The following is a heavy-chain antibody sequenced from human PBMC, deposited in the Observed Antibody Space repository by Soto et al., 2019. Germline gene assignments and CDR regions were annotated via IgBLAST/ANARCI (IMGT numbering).Heavy chain of an antibody. Sequence: EVQLVESGGGLVKPGGSLRLSCAASGFTFNTFSMNWVRQAPGQGLEWVSSISRSSSYIYYTDSVKGRFTISRDNAKNSLYLQMNSLRAEDTGVYYCARDLRYFDSSGYYSVESWGQGTLVTVSS. J-gene: IGHJ4*02. CDR3: ARDLRYFDSSGYYSVES. V-gene: IGHV3-21*01. CDR2: ISRSSSYI. CDR1: GFTFNTFS. D-gene: IGHD3-22*01.